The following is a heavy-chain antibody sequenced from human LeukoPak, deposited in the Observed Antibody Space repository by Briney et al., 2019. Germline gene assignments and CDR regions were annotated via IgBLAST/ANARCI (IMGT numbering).Heavy chain of an antibody. CDR3: ARGPEDYYESSGYFYW. J-gene: IGHJ4*02. CDR1: GFNFNSYG. V-gene: IGHV3-48*03. Sequence: PGGSLRLSWVASGFNFNSYGMNWVRQAPGEWLEWVSYISSSGGDKYYADSVKVRFTIYRDNAKNSLYLQMNRLRGEDTAVYYCARGPEDYYESSGYFYWWGQGTLVTVSS. CDR2: ISSSGGDK. D-gene: IGHD3-22*01.